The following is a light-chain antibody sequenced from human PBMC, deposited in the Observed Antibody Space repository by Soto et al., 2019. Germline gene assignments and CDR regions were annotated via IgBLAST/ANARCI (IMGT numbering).Light chain of an antibody. V-gene: IGLV2-14*03. CDR1: SSDIGALNY. CDR3: HSYTMTDTLV. CDR2: EVS. Sequence: QSALTQPAYVSGSPGQSITISCTGTSSDIGALNYVSWYQQHPGKVPKGIIYEVSNRPSGISNRFSGSKSGNTASLTISVLQAEDEADYDCHSYTMTDTLVFGEGTKLTVL. J-gene: IGLJ2*01.